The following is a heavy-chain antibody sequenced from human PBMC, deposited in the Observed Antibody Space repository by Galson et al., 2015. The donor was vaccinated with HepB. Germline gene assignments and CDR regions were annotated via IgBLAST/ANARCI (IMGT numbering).Heavy chain of an antibody. CDR2: IKSKTDGGTT. CDR3: TTGWVSGGWLAGFYYFDY. V-gene: IGHV3-15*01. J-gene: IGHJ4*02. D-gene: IGHD6-19*01. Sequence: SLRLSCAASGFTFSNAWMSWVRQAPGKGLEWVGRIKSKTDGGTTDYAAPVKGRFTISRDDSKNTLYLQMNSLKTEDTAVYYCTTGWVSGGWLAGFYYFDYWGQGTLVTVSS. CDR1: GFTFSNAW.